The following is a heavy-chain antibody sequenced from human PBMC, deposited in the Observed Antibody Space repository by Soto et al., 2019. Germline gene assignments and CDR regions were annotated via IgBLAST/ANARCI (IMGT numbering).Heavy chain of an antibody. J-gene: IGHJ4*02. CDR1: GFTFSSYG. Sequence: GESLKISCAASGFTFSSYGMHWVRQAPGKGLEWVAVIWYDGSNKYYADSVKGRFTISRDNSKNTLYLQMNSLRAEDTAVYYCAREHSTSSGWSDYWGQGTLVTVSS. CDR3: AREHSTSSGWSDY. CDR2: IWYDGSNK. D-gene: IGHD6-6*01. V-gene: IGHV3-33*01.